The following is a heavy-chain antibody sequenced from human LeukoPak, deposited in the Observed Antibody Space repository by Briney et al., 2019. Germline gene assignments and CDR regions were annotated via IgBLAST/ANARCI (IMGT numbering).Heavy chain of an antibody. J-gene: IGHJ4*02. CDR1: GFTFSSYW. V-gene: IGHV3-74*01. Sequence: GGSLRLSCAASGFTFSSYWMYWVRQSPGKGLVWVSGINSDGSSTSYADSVKGRFTISRDNAKNTVYLQMNSLRAEDTAVYHCATSRTFDYWGQGTLVTVPS. CDR3: ATSRTFDY. CDR2: INSDGSST.